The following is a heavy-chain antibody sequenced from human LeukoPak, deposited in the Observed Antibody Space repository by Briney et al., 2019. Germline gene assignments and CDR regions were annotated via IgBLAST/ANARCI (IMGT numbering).Heavy chain of an antibody. D-gene: IGHD5-12*01. CDR1: GEFIINRSYY. J-gene: IGHJ4*02. Sequence: SQTLSLTCTVSGEFIINRSYYWSWIRQPAGKQLEWIGHIYTSGATKYNPSLKSRVTISLDISKNQFSLNVTSVTAADTAVYYCARDRGYSFGYFDYWGQGALVTVSS. V-gene: IGHV4-61*09. CDR2: IYTSGAT. CDR3: ARDRGYSFGYFDY.